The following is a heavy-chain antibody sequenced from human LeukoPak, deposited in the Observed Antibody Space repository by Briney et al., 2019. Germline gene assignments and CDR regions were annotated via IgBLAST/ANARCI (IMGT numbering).Heavy chain of an antibody. V-gene: IGHV3-66*01. D-gene: IGHD3-10*01. J-gene: IGHJ4*02. Sequence: GWSLTLSCLASGLTVSTNYMTWVRQAPGKGLERVSFIYSGGSTYYADSVKGRFTISRDNSKNTLYLQMNSLRAEDTAVYYCTSRSGSPFESWGQGTLVTVSS. CDR3: TSRSGSPFES. CDR2: IYSGGST. CDR1: GLTVSTNY.